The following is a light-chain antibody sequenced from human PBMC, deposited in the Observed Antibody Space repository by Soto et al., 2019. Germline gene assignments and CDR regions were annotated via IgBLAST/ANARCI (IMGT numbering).Light chain of an antibody. CDR3: EQYYTGRT. CDR1: QSLLSNSNKKNY. J-gene: IGKJ1*01. Sequence: DIVMTQSPDSLTVSLGERATINCKSSQSLLSNSNKKNYLAWYQQKPGQPPKLLIYWASTRESEVPDRFTGSGSGTDFTLTISSLQAEDGAVYFCEQYYTGRTFGHGTRVEIK. CDR2: WAS. V-gene: IGKV4-1*01.